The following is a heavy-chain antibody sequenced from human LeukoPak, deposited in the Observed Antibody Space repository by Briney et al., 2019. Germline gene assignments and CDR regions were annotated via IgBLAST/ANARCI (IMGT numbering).Heavy chain of an antibody. CDR1: GFTFSSYA. D-gene: IGHD3-10*01. CDR2: ISGSGGST. CDR3: AKGGARPKITMVRGAKDYYYGMDV. V-gene: IGHV3-23*01. J-gene: IGHJ6*04. Sequence: GGSLRLSCAASGFTFSSYALSWVRQAPGKGLEWVSAISGSGGSTYYADSVKGRFTISRDNSKNTMYLQMNSLRAEDTAVYYYAKGGARPKITMVRGAKDYYYGMDVWGKGTTVTVSS.